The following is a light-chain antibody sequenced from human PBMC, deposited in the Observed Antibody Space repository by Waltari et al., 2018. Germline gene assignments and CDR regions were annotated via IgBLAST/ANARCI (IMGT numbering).Light chain of an antibody. CDR2: SAS. J-gene: IGKJ2*03. CDR3: FQHSSGLS. V-gene: IGKV3-11*01. CDR1: QSVGRS. Sequence: VILTQSPATLSLSPGERATLSCRASQSVGRSVAWYHQKPGQAPRLLISSASSRATGIPDRFSGSGSGTEFTLTISSLEPEDVGIYHCFQHSSGLSFGQGTEVEI.